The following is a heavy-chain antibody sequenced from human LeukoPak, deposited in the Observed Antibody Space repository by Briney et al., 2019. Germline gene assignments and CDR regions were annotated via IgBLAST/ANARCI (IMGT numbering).Heavy chain of an antibody. Sequence: GGSLRLSCAASGFTFSDYSMNWVRQAPGKGLEWVSYIGLSSGARYYADSVKGRFSISSDDAKNSLSLQMNSLRADDTAVCYCARDHNYAFDYWGQGILVTVSS. J-gene: IGHJ4*02. CDR3: ARDHNYAFDY. D-gene: IGHD5-18*01. V-gene: IGHV3-11*04. CDR2: IGLSSGAR. CDR1: GFTFSDYS.